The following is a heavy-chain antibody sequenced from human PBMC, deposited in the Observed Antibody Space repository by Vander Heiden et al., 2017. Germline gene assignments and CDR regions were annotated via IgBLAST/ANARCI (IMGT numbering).Heavy chain of an antibody. J-gene: IGHJ4*02. V-gene: IGHV4-59*11. CDR3: TRGPPRLGFDS. D-gene: IGHD3-10*01. CDR1: GGSMASHY. CDR2: TSQSGVT. Sequence: QLQLQESGPGLVKPSETLTLTCTVSGGSMASHYWNWIRQSPGKGLEWIGSTSQSGVTRCTPSLKSRLTMSLDTSTNQFSLGLTSVTAADSAIYYCTRGPPRLGFDSWGPGSQVTVSS.